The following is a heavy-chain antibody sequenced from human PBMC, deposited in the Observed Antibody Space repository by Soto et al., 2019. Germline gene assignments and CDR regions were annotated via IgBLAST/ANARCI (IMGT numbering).Heavy chain of an antibody. CDR1: DGFLRRGGYF. J-gene: IGHJ4*01. V-gene: IGHV4-31*03. CDR2: IHGGGST. Sequence: TPSLPFSVSDGFLRRGGYFWGWIRQPPGKGLEWIGFIHGGGSTLYSPSLKSRLSISIETSERQFSLKLSSVTAADTAVYYCVRGKDKDDSSFWFYWGQGNPVTVSS. CDR3: VRGKDKDDSSFWFY. D-gene: IGHD6-13*01.